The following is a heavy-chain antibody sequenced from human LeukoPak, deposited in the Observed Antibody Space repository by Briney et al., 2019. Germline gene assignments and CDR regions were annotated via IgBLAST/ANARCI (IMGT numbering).Heavy chain of an antibody. CDR2: ISSSGSTK. V-gene: IGHV3-48*03. J-gene: IGHJ4*02. CDR1: GFTSSSYE. D-gene: IGHD2-15*01. CDR3: ARGSYCSGVSCYYGY. Sequence: GGSLRLSCAASGFTSSSYEMNWVRQAPGKGPEWVSYISSSGSTKYYADSVKGRFTISRDNAKNSLYLQVNSLRAEDTAVYYCARGSYCSGVSCYYGYWGQGTLVTVSS.